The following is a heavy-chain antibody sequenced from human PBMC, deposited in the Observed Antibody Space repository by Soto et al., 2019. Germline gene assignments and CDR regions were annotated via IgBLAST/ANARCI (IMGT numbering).Heavy chain of an antibody. CDR1: GFTFSSYG. CDR3: AKDKTIFGVVHPYYDY. V-gene: IGHV3-30*18. D-gene: IGHD3-3*01. Sequence: GGSLRLSCAASGFTFSSYGMHWVRQAPGKGLEWVAVISYDGSNKYYADSVKGRFTISRDNSKNTLYLQMNSLRAEDTAVYYCAKDKTIFGVVHPYYDYWGQGTLVTVS. CDR2: ISYDGSNK. J-gene: IGHJ4*02.